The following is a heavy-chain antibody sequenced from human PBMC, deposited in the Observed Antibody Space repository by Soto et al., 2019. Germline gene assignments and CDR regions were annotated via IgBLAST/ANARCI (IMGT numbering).Heavy chain of an antibody. CDR1: SGSISSSNW. Sequence: QVQLQESGPGLVKPSGTLSLTCAVSSGSISSSNWWSWVRQPPGKGLEWIGEIYHSGGTNYNPSLISRLTTSVDKSMTQVCLKLSSVTAADTAVYYCASRWTTRRYSSSSSWFDPWGQGTLVTVSS. V-gene: IGHV4-4*02. J-gene: IGHJ5*02. CDR2: IYHSGGT. D-gene: IGHD6-13*01. CDR3: ASRWTTRRYSSSSSWFDP.